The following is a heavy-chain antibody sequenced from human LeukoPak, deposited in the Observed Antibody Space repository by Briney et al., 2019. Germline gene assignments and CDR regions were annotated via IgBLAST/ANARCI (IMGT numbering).Heavy chain of an antibody. J-gene: IGHJ4*02. CDR1: GFTFSSYN. CDR2: ISSSSRTI. D-gene: IGHD3-3*01. V-gene: IGHV3-48*01. CDR3: AREGWNYDFWSGYYTRSPFDY. Sequence: GGSLRLSCAASGFTFSSYNMNWVRQAPGKGLEWVSYISSSSRTIYYADSVKGRFTISRDNAKNSLYLQMNSLRAEDTAVYYCAREGWNYDFWSGYYTRSPFDYWGQGTLVTVSS.